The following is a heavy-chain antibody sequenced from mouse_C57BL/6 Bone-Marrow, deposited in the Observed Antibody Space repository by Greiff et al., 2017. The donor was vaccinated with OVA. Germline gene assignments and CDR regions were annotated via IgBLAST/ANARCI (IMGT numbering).Heavy chain of an antibody. CDR3: ARSDSSSAWFAY. CDR1: GFTFTDYY. D-gene: IGHD1-1*01. Sequence: EVKVVESGGGLVQPGGSLSLSCAASGFTFTDYYMSWVRQPPGKALEWLGFIRNKANGYTTEYSASVKGRFTISRDNSQSILYLQMNALRAEDSATYYCARSDSSSAWFAYWGQGTLVTVSA. V-gene: IGHV7-3*01. CDR2: IRNKANGYTT. J-gene: IGHJ3*01.